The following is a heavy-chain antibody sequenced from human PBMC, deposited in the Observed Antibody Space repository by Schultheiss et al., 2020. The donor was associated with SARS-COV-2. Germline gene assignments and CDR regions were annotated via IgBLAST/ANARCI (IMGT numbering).Heavy chain of an antibody. V-gene: IGHV3-23*01. CDR1: GFTFSSYA. CDR2: ISGSGGST. CDR3: ARGDYDSSNYYLRFGY. Sequence: GGSLRLSCAASGFTFSSYAMSWVRQAPGKGLEWVSAISGSGGSTYYADSVKGRFTISRENAKNSLYLQMNSLRAEDTAVYYCARGDYDSSNYYLRFGYWGQGTLVTVSS. D-gene: IGHD3-22*01. J-gene: IGHJ4*02.